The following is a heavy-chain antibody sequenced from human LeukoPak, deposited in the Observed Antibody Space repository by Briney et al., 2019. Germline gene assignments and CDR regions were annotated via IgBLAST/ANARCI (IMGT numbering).Heavy chain of an antibody. J-gene: IGHJ4*02. Sequence: GGSLRLSCAASGFTFSSYSMTWVRQAPGKGLEWVSSISSSSYIYYADSVKGRFTISRDNAKNSLYLQMNSLRAEDTAVYYCARIGYDVNLDYWGQGTLVTVSS. CDR3: ARIGYDVNLDY. D-gene: IGHD1-1*01. CDR2: ISSSSYI. V-gene: IGHV3-21*01. CDR1: GFTFSSYS.